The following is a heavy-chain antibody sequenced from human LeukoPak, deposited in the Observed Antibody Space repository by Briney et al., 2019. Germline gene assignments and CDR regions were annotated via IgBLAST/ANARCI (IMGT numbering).Heavy chain of an antibody. CDR2: IIPIFGTA. J-gene: IGHJ6*03. CDR3: ARERYCSSTSCYRPQQNYYYYYMDV. D-gene: IGHD2-2*01. Sequence: SVKVSCKASGGTFSSYAISWARQAPGQGLEWMGGIIPIFGTANYAQKFQGRVTITADESTSTAYMELSSLRSEDTAVYYCARERYCSSTSCYRPQQNYYYYYMDVWGKGTTVTVSS. CDR1: GGTFSSYA. V-gene: IGHV1-69*01.